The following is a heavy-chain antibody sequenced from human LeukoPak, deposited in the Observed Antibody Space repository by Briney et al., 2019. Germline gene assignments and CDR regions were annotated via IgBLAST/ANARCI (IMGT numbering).Heavy chain of an antibody. CDR1: GYTFTSYG. V-gene: IGHV1-18*01. CDR2: ISAYNGNT. J-gene: IGHJ6*02. Sequence: ASVKVSCKASGYTFTSYGISWVGQAPGQGLEWMGWISAYNGNTNYAQKLQGRVTMTTDTYTSTAYMELRGLRSDDAAVYYCASRIVANYYGMDVWGQGTTVTVSS. CDR3: ASRIVANYYGMDV. D-gene: IGHD5-12*01.